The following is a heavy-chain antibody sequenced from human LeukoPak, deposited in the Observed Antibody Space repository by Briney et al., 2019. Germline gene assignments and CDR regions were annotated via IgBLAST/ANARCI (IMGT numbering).Heavy chain of an antibody. J-gene: IGHJ5*02. D-gene: IGHD6-19*01. CDR1: GGSISSSSYY. Sequence: SETLSLTCTVSGGSISSSSYYWGWIRQPPGKGLEWIGSIYYSGSTYYNPSLKSRVTISVDTSKNQFSLKLSSVTAADTAVYYCARGQWLGNWFDPWGQGTLVTVSS. V-gene: IGHV4-39*07. CDR2: IYYSGST. CDR3: ARGQWLGNWFDP.